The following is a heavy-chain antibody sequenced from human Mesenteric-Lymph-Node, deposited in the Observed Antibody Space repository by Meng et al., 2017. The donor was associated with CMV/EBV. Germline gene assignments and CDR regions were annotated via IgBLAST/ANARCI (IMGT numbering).Heavy chain of an antibody. CDR3: ATDRIAAAGTDRRWYYYGMDV. J-gene: IGHJ6*02. Sequence: ASVKVSCKASGYTFTGYYMHWVRQAPGQGLEWMGWINPNSGGTNYAQKFPGRVTMTRDTSISTAYMELSRLRSDDTAVYYCATDRIAAAGTDRRWYYYGMDVWGQGTTVTVSS. D-gene: IGHD6-13*01. CDR1: GYTFTGYY. V-gene: IGHV1-2*02. CDR2: INPNSGGT.